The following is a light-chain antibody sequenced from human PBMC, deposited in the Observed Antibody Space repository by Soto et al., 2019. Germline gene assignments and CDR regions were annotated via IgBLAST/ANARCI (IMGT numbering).Light chain of an antibody. Sequence: QLVLTQSPSASASLGASVKFTCTLSSGHSSYAIAWHQQQPAKGPRYLMKLNSDGSHSKGDGIPDRFSGSSSGAERYLTISSLQSEDEAYYYCQTWGSGIRVVFGGGTKLTVL. CDR3: QTWGSGIRVV. V-gene: IGLV4-69*01. CDR1: SGHSSYA. J-gene: IGLJ2*01. CDR2: LNSDGSH.